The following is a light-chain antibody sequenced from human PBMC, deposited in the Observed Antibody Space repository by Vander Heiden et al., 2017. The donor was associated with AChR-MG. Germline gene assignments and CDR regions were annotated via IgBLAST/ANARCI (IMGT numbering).Light chain of an antibody. CDR3: QQDGSTPPYT. J-gene: IGKJ2*01. Sequence: EIVLTQSPGTLSLSPGARATLSCRASQSVSSSYLAWYQQKPGQAPRLLIYGASSRATGIPDRFSGSGYGTDFTLTISRREPEDFAVYYCQQDGSTPPYTFGQGTKLEIK. CDR2: GAS. V-gene: IGKV3-20*01. CDR1: QSVSSSY.